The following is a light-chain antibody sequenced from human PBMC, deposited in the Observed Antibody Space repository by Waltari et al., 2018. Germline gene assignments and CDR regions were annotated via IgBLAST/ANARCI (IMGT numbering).Light chain of an antibody. CDR1: QSVAST. CDR3: QQYNNWSPAT. V-gene: IGKV3-15*01. Sequence: EIVMTQSPATLSVSPGERATLSCRASQSVASTVAWYQQKPGQAPRLLIYGASTRATGIPARFSGSGSGTEFTLTISSLQSEDFAVYYCQQYNNWSPATFGQGTKLEIK. J-gene: IGKJ2*01. CDR2: GAS.